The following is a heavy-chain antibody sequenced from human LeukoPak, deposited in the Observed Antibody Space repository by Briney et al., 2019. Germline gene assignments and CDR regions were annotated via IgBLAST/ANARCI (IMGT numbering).Heavy chain of an antibody. CDR3: ARDSFSDYYYYMDV. CDR2: ISRGGNSI. Sequence: SCKASGYTFRTYEMHWVRQAPGKGLEWVSYISRGGNSIYYADSVKGRFTISRDDAKNSLFLQMNSLRGEDTAVYYCARDSFSDYYYYMDVWGKGTTVTVSS. J-gene: IGHJ6*03. D-gene: IGHD3-3*02. V-gene: IGHV3-48*03. CDR1: GYTFRTYE.